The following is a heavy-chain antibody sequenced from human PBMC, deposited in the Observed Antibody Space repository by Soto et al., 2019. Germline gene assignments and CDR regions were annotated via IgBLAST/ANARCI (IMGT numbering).Heavy chain of an antibody. CDR3: AGYDGWGTYYLDWFEP. V-gene: IGHV4-4*02. D-gene: IGHD3-10*01. Sequence: QVQLQESGPGLVKPSGTLSLTCAVSGGSINSSKWWTWVRQPPGQGLEWLGESYHSGRTKYNPSLKSGVTIAIVSSKIPLSLTLASVTAADTAVYSCAGYDGWGTYYLDWFEPWGQGTLVTVSA. CDR1: GGSINSSKW. CDR2: SYHSGRT. J-gene: IGHJ5*02.